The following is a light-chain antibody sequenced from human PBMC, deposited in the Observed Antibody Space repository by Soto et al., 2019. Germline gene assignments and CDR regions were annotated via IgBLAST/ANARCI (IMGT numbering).Light chain of an antibody. Sequence: EIVMTQSPATLSVSPGERATLSWRASQSVSTNLAWYQQKPGQAPRLLIYGASTRATGIPDRFSGSGSGTEFSLTINSLQSEDFAVYYCHHYNNWWAFGQGTKVDIK. CDR2: GAS. J-gene: IGKJ1*01. CDR3: HHYNNWWA. V-gene: IGKV3-15*01. CDR1: QSVSTN.